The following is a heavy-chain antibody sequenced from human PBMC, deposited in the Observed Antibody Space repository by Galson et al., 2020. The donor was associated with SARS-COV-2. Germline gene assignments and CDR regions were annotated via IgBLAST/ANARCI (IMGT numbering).Heavy chain of an antibody. J-gene: IGHJ4*02. CDR3: AKDIGYSSGGISY. CDR2: ISWNSGSI. D-gene: IGHD6-19*01. Sequence: GGSLRLSCAASGFTFDDYAMHWVRQAPGKGLEWVSGISWNSGSIGYADSVKGRFTISRDNAKNSLYLQMNSLRAEDPALYYCAKDIGYSSGGISYWGQGTLVTVSS. CDR1: GFTFDDYA. V-gene: IGHV3-9*01.